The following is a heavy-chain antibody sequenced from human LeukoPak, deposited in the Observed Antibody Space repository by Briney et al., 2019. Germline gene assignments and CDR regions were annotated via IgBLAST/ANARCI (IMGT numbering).Heavy chain of an antibody. D-gene: IGHD1-14*01. J-gene: IGHJ4*02. CDR2: IDPSDSYT. CDR3: ARRDRSTSLGNTEATFDY. CDR1: GYTFTGYW. Sequence: GESLKISCKGSGYTFTGYWISWVRQMPGEGLEWMGRIDPSDSYTNYSPSFQGHVTISAGKSISTAYLQWSSLKASDTAMYYCARRDRSTSLGNTEATFDYWGQGTLVTVSS. V-gene: IGHV5-10-1*01.